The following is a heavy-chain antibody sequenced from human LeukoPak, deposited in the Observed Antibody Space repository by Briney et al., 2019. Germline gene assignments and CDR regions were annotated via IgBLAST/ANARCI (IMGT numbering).Heavy chain of an antibody. D-gene: IGHD3-9*01. CDR1: GYTFTSYD. CDR3: ARRFYDNLTGHTWYDY. CDR2: MNPNSGNT. V-gene: IGHV1-8*02. J-gene: IGHJ4*02. Sequence: ASVKVSCKASGYTFTSYDINWVRQAPGQGLECVGWMNPNSGNTGYAQTFQGKLTMTRNTSIKTAYMELSSLRSEDTAVYYCARRFYDNLTGHTWYDYWGQGTLVTVSS.